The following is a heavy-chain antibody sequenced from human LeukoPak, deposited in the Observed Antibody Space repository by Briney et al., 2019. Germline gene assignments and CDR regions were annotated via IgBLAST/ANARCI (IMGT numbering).Heavy chain of an antibody. CDR2: ISSSSSYI. D-gene: IGHD5-18*01. CDR1: GFTFGDYA. V-gene: IGHV3-21*01. Sequence: GGSLRLSCTASGFTFGDYAMSWVRQAPGKGLEWVSSISSSSSYIYYADSVKGRFTISRDNAKNSLYLQMNSLRAEDTAVYYCARDTGYSYGYDYWGQGTLVTVSS. J-gene: IGHJ4*02. CDR3: ARDTGYSYGYDY.